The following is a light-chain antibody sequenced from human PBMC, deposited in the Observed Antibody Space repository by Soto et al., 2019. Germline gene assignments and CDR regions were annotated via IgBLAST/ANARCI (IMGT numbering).Light chain of an antibody. V-gene: IGKV3-20*01. J-gene: IGKJ1*01. Sequence: EILLTQSPPTLSLSPGESATLSCWASQSISTYLGWYQQKPGQAPRLLIYDASSRATGIPDRFSGSGSGTDFTLTISRLEPEDFAVYYCHHFGSLPETFGQGTNVE. CDR1: QSISTY. CDR3: HHFGSLPET. CDR2: DAS.